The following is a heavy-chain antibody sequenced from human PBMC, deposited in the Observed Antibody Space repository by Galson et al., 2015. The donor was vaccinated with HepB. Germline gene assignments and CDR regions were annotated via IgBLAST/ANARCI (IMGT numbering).Heavy chain of an antibody. J-gene: IGHJ2*01. D-gene: IGHD1-26*01. Sequence: LSLTCTVSGGSISSYYWSWIRQPPGKGLEWIGYIYYSGSTNYNPSLKSRVTISLDTSKNQFSLKLSSVTAADTAVYYCARHRSWGLLRLWYFDLWGRGTLVTVSS. V-gene: IGHV4-59*08. CDR1: GGSISSYY. CDR3: ARHRSWGLLRLWYFDL. CDR2: IYYSGST.